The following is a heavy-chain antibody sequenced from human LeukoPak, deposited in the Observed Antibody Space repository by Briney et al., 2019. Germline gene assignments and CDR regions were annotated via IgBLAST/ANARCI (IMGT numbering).Heavy chain of an antibody. D-gene: IGHD1-26*01. CDR3: ARVHFSGTYSEAFDI. CDR1: GFTFSSYA. V-gene: IGHV3-23*01. J-gene: IGHJ3*02. Sequence: PGGSLRLSCAASGFTFSSYAMTWVRQAPGKGLEWVSGISASASGGITYYADSVKGRFTTSRDNSRNTLYLQMNSPRAEDTAVYYCARVHFSGTYSEAFDIWGQGTMVTVSS. CDR2: ISASASGGIT.